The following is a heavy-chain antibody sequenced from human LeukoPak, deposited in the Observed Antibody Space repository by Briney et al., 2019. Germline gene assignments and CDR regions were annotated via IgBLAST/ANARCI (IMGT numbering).Heavy chain of an antibody. CDR2: ISSNGGST. V-gene: IGHV3-64*01. CDR3: ARGGYDILTGYYY. D-gene: IGHD3-9*01. CDR1: GFTFSSYA. J-gene: IGHJ4*02. Sequence: GGSLRLSCAASGFTFSSYAMHWVRQAPGKGLEYVSAISSNGGSTYYANSVKGRFTISRDNSKNTLYLQMGSLRAEDMAVYYCARGGYDILTGYYYWGQGTLVTVSS.